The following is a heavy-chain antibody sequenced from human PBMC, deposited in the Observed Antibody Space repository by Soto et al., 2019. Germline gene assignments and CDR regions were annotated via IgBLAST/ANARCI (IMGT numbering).Heavy chain of an antibody. D-gene: IGHD4-17*01. J-gene: IGHJ6*02. Sequence: VGFLRLSCGASGFTFSSYGMHWVRQAPGKGLEWVAVIWYDGSNKYYADSVKGRFTISRDNSKNTLYLQMNSLRAEDTAVYYCARGQDGGAYYYYYGMDVWGQGTTVTVSS. V-gene: IGHV3-33*01. CDR3: ARGQDGGAYYYYYGMDV. CDR2: IWYDGSNK. CDR1: GFTFSSYG.